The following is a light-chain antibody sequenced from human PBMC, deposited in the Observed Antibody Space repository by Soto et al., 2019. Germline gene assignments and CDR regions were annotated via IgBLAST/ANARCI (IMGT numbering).Light chain of an antibody. CDR3: QQYNWPPTWT. V-gene: IGKV3-15*01. CDR2: AAS. Sequence: EIVMTQSPATLSVSPGERATLSCRASQSVSNNLAWYQQKPGQAPRLLIYAASTRATGIPARFSGSGSGTEFTLTISSLQSEDFAVYYCQQYNWPPTWTFGQGTKVDIK. CDR1: QSVSNN. J-gene: IGKJ1*01.